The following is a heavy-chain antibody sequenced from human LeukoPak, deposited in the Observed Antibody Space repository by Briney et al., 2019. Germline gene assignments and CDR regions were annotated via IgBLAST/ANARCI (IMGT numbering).Heavy chain of an antibody. J-gene: IGHJ4*02. CDR3: TRHRNYYDSGDY. D-gene: IGHD3-22*01. V-gene: IGHV4-39*07. CDR1: GGSISSSSYY. CDR2: IYYSGST. Sequence: SETLSLTCTVSGGSISSSSYYWGWIRQPPGKGLEWIRYIYYSGSTYYNPSLKSRLTISVDTSKNQFSLKLSSVTAADTAMYYCTRHRNYYDSGDYWGQGTLVTVSS.